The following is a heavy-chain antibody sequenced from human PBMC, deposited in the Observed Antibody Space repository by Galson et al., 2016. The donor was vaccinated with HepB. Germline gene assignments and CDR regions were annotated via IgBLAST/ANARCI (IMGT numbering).Heavy chain of an antibody. CDR1: GFTFNTYG. Sequence: SLRLSCADSGFTFNTYGMNWVRQAPGKGLEWVSYISSASSIKYYADSVKGRFTISRDNARHSLYLEMNSLRGEDTAMYYCARDYAPGAWGQGVLVTVPS. V-gene: IGHV3-48*04. J-gene: IGHJ5*02. CDR3: ARDYAPGA. CDR2: ISSASSIK. D-gene: IGHD3-10*01.